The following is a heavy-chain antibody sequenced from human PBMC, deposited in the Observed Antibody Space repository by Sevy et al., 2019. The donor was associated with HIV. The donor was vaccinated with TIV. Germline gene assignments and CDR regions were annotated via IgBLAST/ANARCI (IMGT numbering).Heavy chain of an antibody. D-gene: IGHD6-6*01. CDR1: GYTFTSYG. V-gene: IGHV1-18*04. CDR2: ISAYNGNT. CDR3: ARESLRSSSPYYFDY. Sequence: ASVKVSCKASGYTFTSYGISWVRQAPGQGLAWMGWISAYNGNTNYAQKLQGRVTMTTDTSTSTAYMELRSLRSDDTAVYYCARESLRSSSPYYFDYWGQGTLVTVSS. J-gene: IGHJ4*02.